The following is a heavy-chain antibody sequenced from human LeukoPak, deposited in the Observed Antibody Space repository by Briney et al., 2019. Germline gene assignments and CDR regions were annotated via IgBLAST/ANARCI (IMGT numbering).Heavy chain of an antibody. V-gene: IGHV3-23*01. J-gene: IGHJ6*02. D-gene: IGHD6-19*01. CDR3: AKDNEYSSGWMTGFVPSYYYYGMDV. CDR1: GFTFSSYA. Sequence: GGSLRLSCAASGFTFSSYAVSWVRQAPGKGLEWVSAISGSGGSTYYADSVKGRFTISRDNSKNTLYLQMNSLRAEDTAVYYCAKDNEYSSGWMTGFVPSYYYYGMDVWGQGTTVTVSS. CDR2: ISGSGGST.